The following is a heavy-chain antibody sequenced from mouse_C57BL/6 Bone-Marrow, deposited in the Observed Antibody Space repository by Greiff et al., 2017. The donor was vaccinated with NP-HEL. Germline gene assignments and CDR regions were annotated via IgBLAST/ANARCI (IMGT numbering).Heavy chain of an antibody. V-gene: IGHV1-18*01. D-gene: IGHD1-1*01. CDR1: GYTFTDYN. CDR2: INPNNGGT. J-gene: IGHJ4*01. Sequence: VQLQQSGPELVKPGASVKIPCKASGYTFTDYNMDWVKQSHGKSLEWIGDINPNNGGTIYNQKFKGKATLTVDKSSSTAYMELRSLTSEDTAVYYCARRNSTVVAYYYAMDYWGQGTSVTVSS. CDR3: ARRNSTVVAYYYAMDY.